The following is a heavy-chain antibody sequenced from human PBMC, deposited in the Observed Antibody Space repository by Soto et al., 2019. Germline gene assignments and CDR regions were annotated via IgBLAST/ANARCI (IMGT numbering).Heavy chain of an antibody. CDR1: GFTFSDYY. Sequence: GGSLRLSCAASGFTFSDYYMSWIRQAPGKGLEWVSYISSSGSTIYYADSVKGRFTISRDNAKNSLYLQMNSLRAEDTAVYYCARVPQLVGYYYYYMDVWGKGTTVTVSS. V-gene: IGHV3-11*01. D-gene: IGHD1-1*01. CDR2: ISSSGSTI. J-gene: IGHJ6*03. CDR3: ARVPQLVGYYYYYMDV.